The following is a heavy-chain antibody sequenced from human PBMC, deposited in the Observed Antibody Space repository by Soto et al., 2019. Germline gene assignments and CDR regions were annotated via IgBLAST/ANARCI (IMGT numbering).Heavy chain of an antibody. Sequence: QVQLVQSGPEVKRPGASVRISCRTAGYSFKNYAIHWVRQAPGKKLEWMGWSNEGSGNTRYSQKFQGRMSIARDTSASASYLDMRTLTSEETAFYFCALDASTISGAVTLASWGTGTLVPVS. CDR3: ALDASTISGAVTLAS. D-gene: IGHD3-3*01. CDR1: GYSFKNYA. J-gene: IGHJ4*02. CDR2: SNEGSGNT. V-gene: IGHV1-3*01.